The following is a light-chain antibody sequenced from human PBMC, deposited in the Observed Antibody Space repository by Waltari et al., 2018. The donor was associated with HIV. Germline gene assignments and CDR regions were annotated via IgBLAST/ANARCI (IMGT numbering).Light chain of an antibody. CDR3: QSYDNNLSVWM. CDR1: SSNIGAGYD. CDR2: DSR. J-gene: IGLJ3*02. Sequence: QSVLTQPPSLSGAPGQRVTISCTGSSSNIGAGYDVHRYQRLPGKAPKLLIYDSRGRPSGVRDRFSGSKSGTSASLAITGLQAEDEADYYCQSYDNNLSVWMFGGGTKLTVL. V-gene: IGLV1-40*01.